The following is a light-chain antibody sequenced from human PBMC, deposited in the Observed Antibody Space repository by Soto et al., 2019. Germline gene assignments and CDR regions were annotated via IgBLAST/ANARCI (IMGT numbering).Light chain of an antibody. J-gene: IGLJ1*01. CDR1: SSDVGGYNY. CDR2: EVR. V-gene: IGLV2-14*01. Sequence: QSALTQPASVSGSPGQSITISCTGTSSDVGGYNYVSWYQQHPGKAPKLMIYEVRNRPSGISNRFSGSKSGNTASLTISGLQAEDEADYSCTSYTSSSIYVFGTGTKVTVL. CDR3: TSYTSSSIYV.